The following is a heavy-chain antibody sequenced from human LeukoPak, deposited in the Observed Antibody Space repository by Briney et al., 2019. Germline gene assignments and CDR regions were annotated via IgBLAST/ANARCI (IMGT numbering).Heavy chain of an antibody. CDR2: IYPGDSDT. Sequence: GESLKISCQGSGYNFPTYWIAWVRQMPGKGLEWMGIIYPGDSDTKYSPSFQGQVTMSVDKSINTAYLQWRSLKASDTAMYYCARQKMATVNAFDSWGQGTLVTVFS. V-gene: IGHV5-51*01. J-gene: IGHJ4*02. CDR1: GYNFPTYW. CDR3: ARQKMATVNAFDS. D-gene: IGHD5-24*01.